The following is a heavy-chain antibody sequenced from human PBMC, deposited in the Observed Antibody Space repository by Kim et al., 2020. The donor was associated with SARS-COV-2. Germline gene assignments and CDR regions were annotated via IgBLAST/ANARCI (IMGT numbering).Heavy chain of an antibody. CDR1: GFTFSSYS. J-gene: IGHJ4*02. D-gene: IGHD3-10*01. V-gene: IGHV3-21*01. Sequence: GGSLRLSCAASGFTFSSYSMNWVRQAPGKGLEWVSSISSSSSYIYYADSVKGRFTISRDNAKNSLYLQMNSLRAEDTAVYYCARDGDGEGNGDYWGQGTLVTVSS. CDR2: ISSSSSYI. CDR3: ARDGDGEGNGDY.